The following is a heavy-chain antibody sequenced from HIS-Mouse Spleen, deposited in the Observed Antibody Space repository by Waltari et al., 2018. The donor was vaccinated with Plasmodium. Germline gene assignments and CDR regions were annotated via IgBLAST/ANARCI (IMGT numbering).Heavy chain of an antibody. CDR2: IYYSGST. Sequence: QVQLQESGPGLVKPSQTLSLTCTVSGGSLSSGSYYWSWIRQPPGKGLEWIGYIYYSGSTYYNPSLKSRVTISVDTSKNQFSLKLSSVTAADTAVYYCARGLTGDLRVDYWGQGTLVTVSS. J-gene: IGHJ4*02. V-gene: IGHV4-30-4*01. CDR3: ARGLTGDLRVDY. CDR1: GGSLSSGSYY. D-gene: IGHD7-27*01.